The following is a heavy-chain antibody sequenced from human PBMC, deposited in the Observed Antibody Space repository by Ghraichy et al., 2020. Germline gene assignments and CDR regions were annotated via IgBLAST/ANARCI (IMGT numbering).Heavy chain of an antibody. CDR2: ISSSSSYI. V-gene: IGHV3-21*01. CDR3: ARGTPSLRFLEWLPIPGV. Sequence: GGSLRLSCAASGFTFSSYSMNWVRQAPWKGLEWVSSISSSSSYIYYADSVKGRFTISRDNAKNSLYLQMNSLRAEDTAVYYCARGTPSLRFLEWLPIPGVWGKGTTVTVSS. J-gene: IGHJ6*04. CDR1: GFTFSSYS. D-gene: IGHD3-3*01.